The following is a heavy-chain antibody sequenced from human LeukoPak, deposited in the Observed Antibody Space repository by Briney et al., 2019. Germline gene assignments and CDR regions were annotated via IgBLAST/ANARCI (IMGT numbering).Heavy chain of an antibody. V-gene: IGHV3-30-3*01. CDR3: AREHYYDSSGYYRDFDY. D-gene: IGHD3-22*01. Sequence: GGSLRLSCAASGFTFSSYAMHWVRQAPGKGLEWVAVISYDGSNKYYADSVKGRFTISRDNSKNTLYLQMNSLSTEDTTVYYCAREHYYDSSGYYRDFDYWGQGTLVTVSS. J-gene: IGHJ4*02. CDR1: GFTFSSYA. CDR2: ISYDGSNK.